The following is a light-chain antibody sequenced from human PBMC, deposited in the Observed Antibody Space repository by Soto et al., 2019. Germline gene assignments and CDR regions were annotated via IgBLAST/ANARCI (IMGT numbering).Light chain of an antibody. CDR3: QQYNDWPRT. J-gene: IGKJ1*01. CDR2: GAS. V-gene: IGKV3-15*01. Sequence: EIVMTQSPATLSVSPGERATLSCRASQSVSNNLAWYQQTPGQAPRLLIYGASTRATGIPARFSGSGSGTEFTLTISSLQSEEFAVYYCQQYNDWPRTFGQGTKVEIK. CDR1: QSVSNN.